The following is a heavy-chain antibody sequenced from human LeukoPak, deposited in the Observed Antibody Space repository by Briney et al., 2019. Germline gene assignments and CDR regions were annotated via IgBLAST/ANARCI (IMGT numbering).Heavy chain of an antibody. J-gene: IGHJ3*02. CDR2: IKPDGSET. V-gene: IGHV3-7*04. D-gene: IGHD2/OR15-2a*01. Sequence: PGGSLRLSCAASAFTFSLYEMSWVRQAPGKGLEWVATIKPDGSETYCVDSVKGRFTISRDNAKNSLYLQMDSLRTEDTAVYYCARERLSAFDIWGRGTLVSVSS. CDR1: AFTFSLYE. CDR3: ARERLSAFDI.